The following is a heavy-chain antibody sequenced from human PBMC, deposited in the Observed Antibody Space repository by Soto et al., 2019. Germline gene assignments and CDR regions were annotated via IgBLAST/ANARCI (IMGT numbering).Heavy chain of an antibody. CDR1: GFDFRSYE. CDR2: IRANDESI. V-gene: IGHV3-48*03. CDR3: ERETLRDAIDI. Sequence: PGGSLRLSCVASGFDFRSYEMNWVRQAPGKGLEWVSNIRANDESIYYADSVKGRVSISRDNAKNSLFLEMNSLRVDDTAVYYCERETLRDAIDIWGQGTMVTVSS. J-gene: IGHJ3*02.